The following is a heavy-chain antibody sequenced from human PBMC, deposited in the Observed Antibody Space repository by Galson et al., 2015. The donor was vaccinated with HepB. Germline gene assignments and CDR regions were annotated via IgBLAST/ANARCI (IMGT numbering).Heavy chain of an antibody. CDR1: GYTFTTYD. V-gene: IGHV1-8*01. Sequence: SVKVSCKASGYTFTTYDINWVRQATGQGLEWMGWMNPKSGNTGYAQKFRGRVTMTRNTSISTAYMELNSLGFEDTAVYYCARMIGVGATKGGDYWGQGTLVTVSS. J-gene: IGHJ4*02. D-gene: IGHD1-26*01. CDR2: MNPKSGNT. CDR3: ARMIGVGATKGGDY.